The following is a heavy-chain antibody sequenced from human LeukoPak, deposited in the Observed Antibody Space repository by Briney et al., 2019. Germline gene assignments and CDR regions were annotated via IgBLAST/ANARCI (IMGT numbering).Heavy chain of an antibody. CDR3: ARSLYSSSWYYFDY. J-gene: IGHJ4*02. D-gene: IGHD6-13*01. CDR1: GGSFSGYY. V-gene: IGHV4-59*01. Sequence: SETLSLTCAVYGGSFSGYYWSWIRQPPGKGLEWIGYIYYSGSTNYNPSLKSRVTISVDTSKNQFSLKLSSVTAADTAVYYCARSLYSSSWYYFDYWGQGTLVTVSS. CDR2: IYYSGST.